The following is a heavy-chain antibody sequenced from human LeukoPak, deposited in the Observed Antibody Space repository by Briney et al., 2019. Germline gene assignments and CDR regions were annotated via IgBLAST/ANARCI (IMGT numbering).Heavy chain of an antibody. Sequence: GGSLRLSCVASGFTFSSYWMHWVRQDPRKGLVWVSRINGDGSNINYADSVRGRFTISRDNAKNTLYLQMNTLRVEDTAVYYCAKSVATISKGMDVWGHGTTVTVSS. V-gene: IGHV3-74*01. CDR3: AKSVATISKGMDV. D-gene: IGHD5-12*01. J-gene: IGHJ6*02. CDR1: GFTFSSYW. CDR2: INGDGSNI.